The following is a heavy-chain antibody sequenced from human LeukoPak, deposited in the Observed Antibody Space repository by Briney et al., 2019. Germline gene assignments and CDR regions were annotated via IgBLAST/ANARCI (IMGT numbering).Heavy chain of an antibody. V-gene: IGHV3-21*01. CDR1: AVTFKTYN. D-gene: IGHD2-2*01. CDR3: ARDLSNYAGDY. Sequence: GGSLRLSCSASAVTFKTYNMNWVRQVPGKGLEWVSSISYTGTYIYYADSVKGRFTISRDNAKNSLYLQMNTLRVEDTAVYYCARDLSNYAGDYWGQGTLVTVSS. J-gene: IGHJ4*02. CDR2: ISYTGTYI.